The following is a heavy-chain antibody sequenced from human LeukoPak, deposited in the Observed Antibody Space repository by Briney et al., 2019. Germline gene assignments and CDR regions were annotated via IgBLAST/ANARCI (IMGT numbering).Heavy chain of an antibody. CDR2: ISYDGSNK. Sequence: GGSLRLSCAASGFTFSSYAMHWVRQAPGKGLEWVAVISYDGSNKYYADSVKGRFTISRDNSKNTLYLQMNSLRAEDTAVYYCARYCSSTSCGHPYYYYYYYMDVWGKGTTVTVSS. J-gene: IGHJ6*03. V-gene: IGHV3-30-3*01. CDR1: GFTFSSYA. CDR3: ARYCSSTSCGHPYYYYYYYMDV. D-gene: IGHD2-2*01.